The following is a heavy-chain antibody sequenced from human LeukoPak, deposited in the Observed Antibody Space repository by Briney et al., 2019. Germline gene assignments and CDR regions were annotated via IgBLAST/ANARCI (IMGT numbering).Heavy chain of an antibody. CDR2: ISGSGGST. Sequence: GGSLRLSCAASGFTFSSYAMSWVRQAPGKGLEWVSAISGSGGSTYYADSVKGRFTISRDNSKNTLYLQMNSLRAEDTAVYFCVRDYCSGGSCYESKWFDPWGQGTLVTVSS. CDR1: GFTFSSYA. V-gene: IGHV3-23*01. CDR3: VRDYCSGGSCYESKWFDP. J-gene: IGHJ5*02. D-gene: IGHD2-15*01.